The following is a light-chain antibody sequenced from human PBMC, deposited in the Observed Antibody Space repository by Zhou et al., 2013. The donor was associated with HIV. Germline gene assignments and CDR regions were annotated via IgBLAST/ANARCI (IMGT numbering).Light chain of an antibody. J-gene: IGKJ1*01. Sequence: DVQMTQSPSSLSASVGDRVTITCRASQSINAWLAWYQHKPGKAPTLLIYKASTLESGVPSRFSGGGSGTQFTLTISSLQPEDFATYYCLQHNSYPGWTFGQGTKVEIK. V-gene: IGKV1-5*03. CDR3: LQHNSYPGWT. CDR2: KAS. CDR1: QSINAW.